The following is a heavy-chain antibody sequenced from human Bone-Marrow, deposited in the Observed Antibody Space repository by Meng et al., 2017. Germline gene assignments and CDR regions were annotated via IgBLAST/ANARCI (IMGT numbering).Heavy chain of an antibody. Sequence: HVQLVQSGAEVKKPGASVKVSCKASAGTFSSYAISWVRQAPGQGREWMVGIIPIFGTANYAQKFQGRVTITADKSTSTAYMELSSLRSEDTTVYYCARVVGYSGSYELDPWGQGTLVTVSS. CDR2: IIPIFGTA. J-gene: IGHJ5*02. CDR3: ARVVGYSGSYELDP. D-gene: IGHD1-26*01. V-gene: IGHV1-69*06. CDR1: AGTFSSYA.